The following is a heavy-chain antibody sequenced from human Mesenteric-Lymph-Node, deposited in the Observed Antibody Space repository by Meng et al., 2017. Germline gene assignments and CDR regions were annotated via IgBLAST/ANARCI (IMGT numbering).Heavy chain of an antibody. Sequence: LRLSCTVSGGSITSGFYYWSWIRQSAGKGLEWIGRIYDTGSTNYSPSFKSRVTISVDTFKMQFSLKLSSVTAADTAVYYCARESRSGYSTENWFDPWGQGSLVTVSS. CDR1: GGSITSGFYY. V-gene: IGHV4-61*02. CDR3: ARESRSGYSTENWFDP. J-gene: IGHJ5*02. CDR2: IYDTGST. D-gene: IGHD5-18*01.